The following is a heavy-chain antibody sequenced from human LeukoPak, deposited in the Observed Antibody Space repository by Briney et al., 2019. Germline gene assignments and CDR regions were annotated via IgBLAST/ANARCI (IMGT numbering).Heavy chain of an antibody. CDR1: GFTFSSFV. Sequence: GGSLRLSCAASGFTFSSFVMSWVRQAPGKGLEWVSSISSSGDSTYYADSVKGRFTISRDNSKNTLYLQMNSLRAEDTAVYYCARDPLSYYYDSSGFDAFDIWGQGTMVTVSS. V-gene: IGHV3-23*01. CDR3: ARDPLSYYYDSSGFDAFDI. J-gene: IGHJ3*02. D-gene: IGHD3-22*01. CDR2: ISSSGDST.